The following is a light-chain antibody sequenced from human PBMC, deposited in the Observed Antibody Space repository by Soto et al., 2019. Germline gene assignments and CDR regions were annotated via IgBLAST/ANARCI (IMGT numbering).Light chain of an antibody. CDR1: QTISSW. V-gene: IGKV1-5*03. Sequence: DIPMTQSPSTLSGSVGDRGTITCRASQTISSWLAWYQQKPGKAPKLLIYKASTLKSGVPSRFSGSGSGTEFTLTISSLQPDDFATYYCQHYNSYSEAFGQGPKVELK. CDR3: QHYNSYSEA. J-gene: IGKJ1*01. CDR2: KAS.